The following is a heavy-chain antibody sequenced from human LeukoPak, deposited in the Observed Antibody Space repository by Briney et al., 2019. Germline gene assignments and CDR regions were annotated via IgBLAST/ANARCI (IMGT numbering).Heavy chain of an antibody. V-gene: IGHV1-8*01. CDR1: GYTFTSYY. CDR3: CGEYYYDSPCWFDP. J-gene: IGHJ5*02. CDR2: MNPNSGNT. Sequence: GASVKVSCKASGYTFTSYYINGVQQATGQGREWMGWMNPNSGNTGYAQKFQGRVTMTSNTSISTAYMELSSLRSEDTAVYYWCGEYYYDSPCWFDPWGQGTLVTVSS. D-gene: IGHD3-22*01.